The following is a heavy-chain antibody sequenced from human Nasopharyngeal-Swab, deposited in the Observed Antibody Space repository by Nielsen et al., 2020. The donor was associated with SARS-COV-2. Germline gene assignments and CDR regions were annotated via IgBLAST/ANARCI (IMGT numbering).Heavy chain of an antibody. CDR2: INAGNGNT. D-gene: IGHD3-16*02. J-gene: IGHJ4*02. Sequence: WVGQAPGQRLEWMGWINAGNGNTKYSQKFQGRVTITRDTSASTAYMELSSLRSEDTAVYYCAKFDDYIWGSYRYTHSGLDYWGQGTLVTVSS. CDR3: AKFDDYIWGSYRYTHSGLDY. V-gene: IGHV1-3*01.